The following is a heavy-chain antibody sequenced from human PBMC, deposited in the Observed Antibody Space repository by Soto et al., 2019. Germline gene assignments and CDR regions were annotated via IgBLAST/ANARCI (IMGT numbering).Heavy chain of an antibody. CDR1: GDSMATGGHY. J-gene: IGHJ4*02. D-gene: IGHD3-16*01. CDR2: VYYSGAT. CDR3: ARDKDLQPTVWGF. V-gene: IGHV4-31*03. Sequence: PSEILSLTCTVSGDSMATGGHYYNWIRQVPGKGLEWIGYVYYSGATRYTPSLRARATISRDTSKNQFSLRLISVTAADTALYYCARDKDLQPTVWGFWGQGIQVTVSS.